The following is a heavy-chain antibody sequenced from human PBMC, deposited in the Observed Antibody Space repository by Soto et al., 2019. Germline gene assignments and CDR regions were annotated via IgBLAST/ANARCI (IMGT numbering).Heavy chain of an antibody. D-gene: IGHD3-9*01. CDR2: IIPMLDIV. J-gene: IGHJ4*02. V-gene: IGHV1-69*02. CDR3: ASDIPVSGPGVPAL. Sequence: QVQLVQSGAEVKKPGSSVKVSCKASGGTFNTYTIHWVRLAPGQGLEWMGRIIPMLDIVNYAQKFQGRLAITADTSTSTAYIDLSSLRSDDPAVYYGASDIPVSGPGVPALWGQGTLVTVSS. CDR1: GGTFNTYT.